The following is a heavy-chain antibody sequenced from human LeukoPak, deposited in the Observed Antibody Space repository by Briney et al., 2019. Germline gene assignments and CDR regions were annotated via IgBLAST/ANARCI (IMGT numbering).Heavy chain of an antibody. CDR1: GFTLSTYW. Sequence: GGSLRLSCAASGFTLSTYWMSWVRQAPGKGLEWVANIKEDGSEKYYVDSVKGRFTISRDNAKNSLYLQMNSLRAEDTAVYYCAREYSYGPNWFDPWGQGTLVTVSS. CDR2: IKEDGSEK. V-gene: IGHV3-7*03. D-gene: IGHD5-18*01. J-gene: IGHJ5*02. CDR3: AREYSYGPNWFDP.